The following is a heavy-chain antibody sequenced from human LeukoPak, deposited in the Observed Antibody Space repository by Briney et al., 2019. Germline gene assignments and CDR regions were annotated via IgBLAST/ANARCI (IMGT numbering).Heavy chain of an antibody. CDR2: TSGDNGIT. V-gene: IGHV1-18*01. D-gene: IGHD3-22*01. CDR3: TRQYYYDSDGLPDY. J-gene: IGHJ4*02. CDR1: GYTFTSFG. Sequence: ASVKVSCKASGYTFTSFGISWVRQAPGQGLEWMGWTSGDNGITHYAQKLQGRVTMTTDTSTSTAYMELRSLRSDDTAVYYCTRQYYYDSDGLPDYWGQGTLVTVSS.